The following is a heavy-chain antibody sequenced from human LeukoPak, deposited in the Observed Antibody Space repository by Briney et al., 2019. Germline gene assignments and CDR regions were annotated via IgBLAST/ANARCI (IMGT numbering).Heavy chain of an antibody. Sequence: ASVKVSCKASGGTFSSYAISWVRQAPGQGLEWMGGIIPIFPTANYAQKFQGRVTITADASTSTAYMELSSLRSEDTAVYYCARGIVATITRFDYWGQGTLVTVSS. V-gene: IGHV1-69*13. D-gene: IGHD5-12*01. CDR3: ARGIVATITRFDY. J-gene: IGHJ4*02. CDR1: GGTFSSYA. CDR2: IIPIFPTA.